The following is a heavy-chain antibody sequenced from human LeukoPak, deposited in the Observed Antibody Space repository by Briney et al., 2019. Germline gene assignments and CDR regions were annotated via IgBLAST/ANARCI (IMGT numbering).Heavy chain of an antibody. J-gene: IGHJ1*01. D-gene: IGHD5-12*01. CDR3: ARASSPLLSGYRGYFQH. CDR2: IYHSGST. CDR1: GYSISSGYY. Sequence: SETLSLTCTVSGYSISSGYYWGWIRQPPGKGLEWIGSIYHSGSTYYNPSLKSRVTISVDTSKNQFSRKLSSVTAADTAVYYCARASSPLLSGYRGYFQHWGQGTLVTVSS. V-gene: IGHV4-38-2*02.